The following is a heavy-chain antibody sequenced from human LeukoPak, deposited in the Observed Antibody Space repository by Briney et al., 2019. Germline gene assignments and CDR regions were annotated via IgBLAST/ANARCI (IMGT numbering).Heavy chain of an antibody. V-gene: IGHV5-51*01. D-gene: IGHD4-17*01. CDR1: GYSFTNYW. J-gene: IGHJ4*02. CDR2: IYYDDSET. Sequence: GESLKISCKGGGYSFTNYWIVWVRQMPGKGLEWMGVIYYDDSETQYSPSFQGQVTMSVDKSISTAYLQWRSLKASDTAMYYCVRGDYGDYRVFYTLFDYWGQGTLVTVSS. CDR3: VRGDYGDYRVFYTLFDY.